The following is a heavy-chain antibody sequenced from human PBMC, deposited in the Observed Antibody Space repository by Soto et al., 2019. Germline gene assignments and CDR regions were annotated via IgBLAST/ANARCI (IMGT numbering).Heavy chain of an antibody. Sequence: QVQLQESGPGLVKPSETLSLTCTVSGGSISSYYWSWIRQPPGKGLEWIGYIYYSGSTKYNPSLTSRVXXSXAXXKNQFSPELSPVTAADTAVYYCARGRGDTAMAWYYWGQGTLVTVSS. D-gene: IGHD5-18*01. CDR2: IYYSGST. J-gene: IGHJ4*02. CDR1: GGSISSYY. V-gene: IGHV4-59*01. CDR3: ARGRGDTAMAWYY.